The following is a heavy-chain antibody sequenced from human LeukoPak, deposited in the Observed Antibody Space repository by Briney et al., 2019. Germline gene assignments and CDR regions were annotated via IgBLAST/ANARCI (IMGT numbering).Heavy chain of an antibody. CDR3: ARWGYSSGWFFDY. J-gene: IGHJ4*02. CDR2: ISSVTTFI. D-gene: IGHD6-19*01. Sequence: KPGGSLRLSCAASGFTFTPYSMNWVRQAPGKGLEWVSSISSVTTFISYSDSVKGRFTISRDNAKNSLFLQMNSLRAEDTAVYYCARWGYSSGWFFDYWGQGTLVTVSS. CDR1: GFTFTPYS. V-gene: IGHV3-21*06.